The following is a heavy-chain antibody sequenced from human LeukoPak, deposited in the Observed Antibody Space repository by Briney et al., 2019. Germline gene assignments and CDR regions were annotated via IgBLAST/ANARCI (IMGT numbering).Heavy chain of an antibody. J-gene: IGHJ6*03. D-gene: IGHD1-26*01. V-gene: IGHV3-9*01. Sequence: GRSLRLSCAASGFTFDDYAMHWFRQAPGKGLEGVSGNSWNSGSICYADSVKGRFTISRDNAKNSLYLQMNSLRAEDTALYYCAKAPGAIYYYYMDVWGKGTTVTVSS. CDR2: NSWNSGSI. CDR3: AKAPGAIYYYYMDV. CDR1: GFTFDDYA.